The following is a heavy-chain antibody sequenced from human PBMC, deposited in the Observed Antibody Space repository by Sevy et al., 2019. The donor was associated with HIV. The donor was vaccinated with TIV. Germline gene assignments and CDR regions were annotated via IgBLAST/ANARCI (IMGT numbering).Heavy chain of an antibody. CDR2: ISWNSGSI. D-gene: IGHD1-20*01. J-gene: IGHJ6*02. CDR3: AKDLGLGLTRSKFYYGMDV. Sequence: GGSLRLSCAASGFIFDDYAMHWVRQAPGKGLEWVSGISWNSGSIDYADSVKGRFTISRDNAKNSLYLQMNSLRAEDTALYYCAKDLGLGLTRSKFYYGMDVWGPGTTVTVSS. CDR1: GFIFDDYA. V-gene: IGHV3-9*01.